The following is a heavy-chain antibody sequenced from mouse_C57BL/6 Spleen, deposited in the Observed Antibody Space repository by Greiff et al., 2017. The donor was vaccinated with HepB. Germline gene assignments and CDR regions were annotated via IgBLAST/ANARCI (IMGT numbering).Heavy chain of an antibody. J-gene: IGHJ1*03. CDR1: GFTFTDYY. CDR3: ARWGYYYGSNWYFDV. CDR2: IRNKANGYTT. V-gene: IGHV7-3*01. Sequence: EVKLMESGGGLVQPGGSLSLSCAASGFTFTDYYMSWVHQPPGKALEWLGFIRNKANGYTTEYSASVKGRFTISRDNSQSILYLQMNALRAEDSATYYCARWGYYYGSNWYFDVWGTGTTVTVSS. D-gene: IGHD1-1*01.